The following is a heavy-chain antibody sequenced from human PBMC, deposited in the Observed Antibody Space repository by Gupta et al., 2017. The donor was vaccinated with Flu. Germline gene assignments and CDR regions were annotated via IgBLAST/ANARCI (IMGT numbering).Heavy chain of an antibody. D-gene: IGHD6-19*01. J-gene: IGHJ1*01. V-gene: IGHV3-33*01. Sequence: QVQLVESGGGVVQPGRSLRLSCAASGFTFSSHGMHWVRQAPGKGLEGVAVIWYDGSNKYYADAVKGRFTISRDNSKNTLYLQMKRLRAEDTAVYYFARDSSGYAEYFQHGGQGTLVTVSS. CDR2: IWYDGSNK. CDR3: ARDSSGYAEYFQH. CDR1: GFTFSSHG.